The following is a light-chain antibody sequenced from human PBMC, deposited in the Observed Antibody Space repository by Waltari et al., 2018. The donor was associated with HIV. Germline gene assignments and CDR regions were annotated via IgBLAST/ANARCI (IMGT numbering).Light chain of an antibody. J-gene: IGLJ2*01. CDR3: SSYTTSSTVV. CDR2: DVT. Sequence: QSALTQPASVSGSPGQSITISCTGTSSSDGGSDYVSWYQQHPAKAPKLIIYDVTNRPSGVSNRFSGSKSGNTASLTISGLQAEDEADYYCSSYTTSSTVVFGGGTKLTVL. V-gene: IGLV2-14*01. CDR1: SSSDGGSDY.